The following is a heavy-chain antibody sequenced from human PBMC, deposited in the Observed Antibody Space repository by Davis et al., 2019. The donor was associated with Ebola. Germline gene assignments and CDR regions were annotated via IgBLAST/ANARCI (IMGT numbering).Heavy chain of an antibody. V-gene: IGHV3-30*04. J-gene: IGHJ4*02. Sequence: PGGSLRLSCAASGFTLSNSAMVWVRQAPGKGLEWVASVAFDGVNTFYADSVKGRFTISRDDSKDTLYLQMSSLRADDTAVYYCATQGGYSNGGHFDFWGQGTLVTVSS. CDR2: VAFDGVNT. D-gene: IGHD4-11*01. CDR3: ATQGGYSNGGHFDF. CDR1: GFTLSNSA.